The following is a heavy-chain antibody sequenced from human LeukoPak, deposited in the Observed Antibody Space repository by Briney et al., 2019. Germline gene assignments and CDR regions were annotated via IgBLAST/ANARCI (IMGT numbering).Heavy chain of an antibody. CDR1: GFTFSSYD. Sequence: AGGSLRLSCAASGFTFSSYDMHWVRQATGKGLEWVSAIGTAGDTYYPGSVKGRFTISRENAKNSLYLQMNSLRAGDTAVYYCAKTADYGDYPSKFFGAFDIWGQGTMVTVSS. V-gene: IGHV3-13*01. D-gene: IGHD4-17*01. J-gene: IGHJ3*02. CDR3: AKTADYGDYPSKFFGAFDI. CDR2: IGTAGDT.